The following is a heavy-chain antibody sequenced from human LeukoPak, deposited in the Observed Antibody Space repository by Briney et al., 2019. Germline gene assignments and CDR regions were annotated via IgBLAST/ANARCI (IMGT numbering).Heavy chain of an antibody. Sequence: PSETLSLTCAVYGGSFSGYYWSWIRQPPGKGLEWIGEINHSGSTNYNPSLKSRVTISVDTSKNQFPLKLSSVTAADTAVYYCARLTYYYDSSGYYTYYYYYYMDVWGKGTTVTISS. V-gene: IGHV4-34*01. CDR2: INHSGST. J-gene: IGHJ6*03. CDR1: GGSFSGYY. CDR3: ARLTYYYDSSGYYTYYYYYYMDV. D-gene: IGHD3-22*01.